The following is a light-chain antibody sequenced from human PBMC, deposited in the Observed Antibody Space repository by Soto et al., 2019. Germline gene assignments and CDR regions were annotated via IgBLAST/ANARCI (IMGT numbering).Light chain of an antibody. CDR1: SSDVGGYNY. CDR2: EVS. V-gene: IGLV2-8*01. J-gene: IGLJ2*01. Sequence: QSSLTQPHSASGSPGQSVTISCTGTSSDVGGYNYVSWYQQHPGKVPKLMIYEVSKRPSGVPDRFSGSKSGNTASLTVSGLQAEDEADYYCISYAGSNNLVFGGGTKLTVL. CDR3: ISYAGSNNLV.